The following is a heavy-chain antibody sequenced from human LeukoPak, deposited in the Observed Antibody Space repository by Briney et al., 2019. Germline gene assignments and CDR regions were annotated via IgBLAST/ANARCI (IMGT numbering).Heavy chain of an antibody. D-gene: IGHD2-2*01. CDR1: GYSISSSDW. CDR3: ARKSRLGYYFDY. V-gene: IGHV4-28*01. J-gene: IGHJ4*02. CDR2: IYYSGST. Sequence: PSETLSLTCAVSGYSISSSDWWGWIRQPPGKGLEWIGNIYYSGSTYYNPSLKSRVTMSVGTSKNRFSLKLSSVTAVDTAVYYCARKSRLGYYFDYWGQGTLVTVSS.